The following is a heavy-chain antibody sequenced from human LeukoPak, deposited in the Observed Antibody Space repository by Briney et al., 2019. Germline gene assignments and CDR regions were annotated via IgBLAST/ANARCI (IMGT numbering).Heavy chain of an antibody. CDR2: IKSKTDGGTT. CDR1: GFTFSNAW. CDR3: AKNSAYSSGWYSPGY. Sequence: PGGSLRLSCAASGFTFSNAWMSWVRQAPGKGLEWVGRIKSKTDGGTTDYAAPVKGRFTISRDDSKNTLYLQMNSLRAEDTAVYYCAKNSAYSSGWYSPGYWGQGTLVTVSS. D-gene: IGHD6-19*01. J-gene: IGHJ4*02. V-gene: IGHV3-15*01.